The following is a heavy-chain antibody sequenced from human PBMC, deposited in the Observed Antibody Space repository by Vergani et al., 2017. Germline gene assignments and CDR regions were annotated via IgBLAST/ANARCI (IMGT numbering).Heavy chain of an antibody. CDR1: GFTFSSYS. D-gene: IGHD3-16*02. V-gene: IGHV3-21*01. CDR2: ISSSSSYI. CDR3: ARAHVIATDAFDI. J-gene: IGHJ3*02. Sequence: EVQLVESGGGLVKRGGSLRLSCAASGFTFSSYSMNWVRQAPGKGLEWVSSISSSSSYIHYSDSLKGRFTISRDNAKSSLYLQMNSLRAEDTAVYYCARAHVIATDAFDIWGQGTVVTVSS.